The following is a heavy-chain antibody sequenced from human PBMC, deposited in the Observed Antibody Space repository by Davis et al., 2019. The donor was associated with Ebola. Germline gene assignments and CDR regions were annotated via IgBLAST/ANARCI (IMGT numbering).Heavy chain of an antibody. CDR2: ISGSGGST. CDR1: GFTFSSYS. Sequence: GGSLRLSCAASGFTFSSYSMSWVRQAPGKGLEWVSGISGSGGSTYYADSVKGRFTISRDNSKNTLYLQMNSLRAEDTAVYYCAKGKYDFGDFYYMDVWGKGTTVTVSS. D-gene: IGHD3-3*01. J-gene: IGHJ6*03. V-gene: IGHV3-23*01. CDR3: AKGKYDFGDFYYMDV.